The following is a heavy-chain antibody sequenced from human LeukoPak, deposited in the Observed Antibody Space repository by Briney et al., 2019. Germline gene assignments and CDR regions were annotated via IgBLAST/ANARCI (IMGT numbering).Heavy chain of an antibody. D-gene: IGHD3-22*01. CDR3: AKDLRITMIVVVITRAFDY. CDR2: ISGSGDST. Sequence: PGGSLRLSCAASGFTFSIYAMSWVRQAPGKGLEWVSGISGSGDSTYYADSVKGRFTISRDNSKNTLYLQMNSLRAEDTAVYYCAKDLRITMIVVVITRAFDYWGQGTLVTVSS. V-gene: IGHV3-23*01. CDR1: GFTFSIYA. J-gene: IGHJ4*02.